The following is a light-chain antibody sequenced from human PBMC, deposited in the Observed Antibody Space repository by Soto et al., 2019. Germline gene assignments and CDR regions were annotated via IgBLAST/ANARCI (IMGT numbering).Light chain of an antibody. J-gene: IGLJ3*02. Sequence: QSALTQPASVSGSPGQSITISCTGTSSDVDFYNIVSWYQQHPGKAPKLMIYEGNKRPSGVSNRFSGSKSGNTASLTISGLQAEDEADYYCCSYAGGVVFGGGTQLTVL. CDR3: CSYAGGVV. CDR1: SSDVDFYNI. CDR2: EGN. V-gene: IGLV2-23*01.